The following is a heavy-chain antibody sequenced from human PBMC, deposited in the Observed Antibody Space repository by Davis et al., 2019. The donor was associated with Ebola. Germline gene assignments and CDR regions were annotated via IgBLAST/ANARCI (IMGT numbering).Heavy chain of an antibody. CDR3: ARGWLRGGMDV. D-gene: IGHD5-18*01. CDR2: TYYMSKWYN. V-gene: IGHV6-1*01. J-gene: IGHJ6*04. CDR1: GDTVSSIDGA. Sequence: PSETLSLTCDTSGDTVSSIDGAWNWIRQSPSRGLEWLGRTYYMSKWYNDYAPSVVGRISINADTSKNHFSLQLNSVTPEDTALYYCARGWLRGGMDVWGEGTTVTVSS.